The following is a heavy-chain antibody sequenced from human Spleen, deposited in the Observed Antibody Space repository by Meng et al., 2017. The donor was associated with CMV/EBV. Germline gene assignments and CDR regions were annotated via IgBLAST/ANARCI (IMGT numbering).Heavy chain of an antibody. CDR3: ARDKAGSGWSDLYYYYGMDV. CDR2: ISWDGGSA. Sequence: GESLKISCAVSGFNFDEFAMHWVRQAPGKGLEWVSVISWDGGSAYYADSVKGRFTISRDNTKNSLYLHMNSLRVEDTALYYCARDKAGSGWSDLYYYYGMDVWGQGTTVTVSS. V-gene: IGHV3-43D*03. CDR1: GFNFDEFA. D-gene: IGHD6-19*01. J-gene: IGHJ6*02.